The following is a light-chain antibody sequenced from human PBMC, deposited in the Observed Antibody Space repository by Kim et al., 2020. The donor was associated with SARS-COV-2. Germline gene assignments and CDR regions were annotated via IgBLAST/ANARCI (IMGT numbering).Light chain of an antibody. CDR1: ASGRSNY. J-gene: IGKJ1*01. Sequence: SLAERETLTSSGSASGRSNYFAWYQQRPGQAPRLLIYGASTRATGIPARFSGSGSWTDFILTISSLQSGDFAVDYCQQYGSYPRTFGQGTKVDIK. CDR2: GAS. V-gene: IGKV3-20*01. CDR3: QQYGSYPRT.